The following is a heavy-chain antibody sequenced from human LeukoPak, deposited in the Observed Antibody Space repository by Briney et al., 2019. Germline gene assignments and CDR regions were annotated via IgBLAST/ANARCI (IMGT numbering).Heavy chain of an antibody. D-gene: IGHD2-21*02. V-gene: IGHV4-39*01. Sequence: PSETLSLTCTVSGGSISSSSYYWGWIRQPPGKGLEWIGSIYYSGSTYYNPSLKSRVTISVDTSKNQFSLKLSSVTAADTAVYYCARLSPDGDCVDYWGQGTLVTVSS. CDR1: GGSISSSSYY. CDR2: IYYSGST. J-gene: IGHJ4*02. CDR3: ARLSPDGDCVDY.